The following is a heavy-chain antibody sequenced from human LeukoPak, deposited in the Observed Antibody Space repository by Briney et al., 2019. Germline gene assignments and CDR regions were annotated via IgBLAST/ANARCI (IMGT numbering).Heavy chain of an antibody. V-gene: IGHV3-48*03. J-gene: IGHJ6*03. Sequence: GGSLRLSCAASGFTFSSYEMNWVRQAPGKGLEWVSHISSSGSIMFYADSVKGRFTTSRDNAKNSLYLQMNSLRAEDTSVYYCAGRLSSDYYYMDVWGKGTTVTVSS. CDR3: AGRLSSDYYYMDV. CDR1: GFTFSSYE. CDR2: ISSSGSIM.